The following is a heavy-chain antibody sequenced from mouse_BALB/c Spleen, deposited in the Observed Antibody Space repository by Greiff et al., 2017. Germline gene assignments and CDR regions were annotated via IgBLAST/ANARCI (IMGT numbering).Heavy chain of an antibody. CDR1: GYSITSDYV. D-gene: IGHD2-3*01. CDR3: AGGGLLLLFDY. V-gene: IGHV3-2*02. J-gene: IGHJ2*01. Sequence: VQLKQSGPGLVKPSQSLSLTCTVTGYSITSDYVWNWIRQFPGNKLEWMGYISYSGSTSYNPSLKSRISITRDTSKNQFFLQLNSVTTEDTATYYCAGGGLLLLFDYWGQGTTLTVSS. CDR2: ISYSGST.